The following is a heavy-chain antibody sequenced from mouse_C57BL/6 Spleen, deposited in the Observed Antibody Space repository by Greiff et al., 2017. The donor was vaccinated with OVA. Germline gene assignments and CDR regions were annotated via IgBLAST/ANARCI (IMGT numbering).Heavy chain of an antibody. CDR3: VRLYDGYYGSYAMDY. J-gene: IGHJ4*01. Sequence: GGGLVQPKGSLKLSCAASGFSFNTYAMNWVRQAPGKGLEWVARIRSKSNNYATYYADSVKDRFTISRDDSESMLYLQMNNLKTEDTAMYYCVRLYDGYYGSYAMDYWGQGTSVTVSS. D-gene: IGHD2-3*01. CDR1: GFSFNTYA. V-gene: IGHV10-1*01. CDR2: IRSKSNNYAT.